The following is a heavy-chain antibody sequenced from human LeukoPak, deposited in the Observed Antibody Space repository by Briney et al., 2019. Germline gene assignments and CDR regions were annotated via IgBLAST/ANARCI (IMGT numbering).Heavy chain of an antibody. V-gene: IGHV4-4*07. Sequence: SETLSLTCTVSGGSISSYYWSWTRQPAGKGLEWIGRIYTSGSTNYNPSLKSRVTISVDKSKNQFSLKLSSVTAADTAVYYCAGDQNYGDSTYFDYWGQGTLVTVSS. CDR1: GGSISSYY. CDR3: AGDQNYGDSTYFDY. D-gene: IGHD4-17*01. J-gene: IGHJ4*02. CDR2: IYTSGST.